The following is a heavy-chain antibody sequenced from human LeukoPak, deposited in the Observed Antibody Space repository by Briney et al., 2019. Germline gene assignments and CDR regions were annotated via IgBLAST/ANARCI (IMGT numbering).Heavy chain of an antibody. J-gene: IGHJ3*02. CDR3: ARGYYYDSSGYYLSDAFDI. Sequence: GGSLRLSCAASGFTFSHYWMSWVRQAPGKGLEWVANIKQDGSEQYYVDSVKGRFTISRDNAKNSLYLQMNSLRDEDTAVYYCARGYYYDSSGYYLSDAFDIWGQGTMVTVSS. D-gene: IGHD3-22*01. V-gene: IGHV3-7*04. CDR1: GFTFSHYW. CDR2: IKQDGSEQ.